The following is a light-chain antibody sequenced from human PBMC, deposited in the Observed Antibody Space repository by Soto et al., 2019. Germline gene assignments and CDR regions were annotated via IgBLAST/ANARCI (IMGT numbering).Light chain of an antibody. Sequence: QSALTQPASGSGSPGQSITSSCTGSSSDVGNYDYVSWYQQHPDKAPKLMIYEVTHRPSGASNRFPGSKSGNTASLTISGLQAEDDADYYCCSYSSSTTFYVFGTGTKVTVL. V-gene: IGLV2-14*01. CDR2: EVT. J-gene: IGLJ1*01. CDR3: CSYSSSTTFYV. CDR1: SSDVGNYDY.